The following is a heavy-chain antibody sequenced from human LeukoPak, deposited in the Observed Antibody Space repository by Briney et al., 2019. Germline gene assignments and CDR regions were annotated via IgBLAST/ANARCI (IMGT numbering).Heavy chain of an antibody. CDR2: ITSSSSYI. CDR3: ARGGSSDY. V-gene: IGHV3-21*01. D-gene: IGHD6-6*01. J-gene: IGHJ4*02. CDR1: GFTFSNYN. Sequence: PRGSLRLSCAASGFTFSNYNMNWVRQAPGKGLEWVSSITSSSSYIYYADSVKGRFTISRDNAKNSLYLQMNSLRAEDTAVYYCARGGSSDYWGQGTLVTVSS.